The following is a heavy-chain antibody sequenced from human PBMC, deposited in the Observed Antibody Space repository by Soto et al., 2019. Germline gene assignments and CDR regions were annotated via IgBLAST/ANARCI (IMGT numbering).Heavy chain of an antibody. CDR3: AKGGRQWLVTSDFNY. J-gene: IGHJ4*02. D-gene: IGHD6-19*01. CDR1: GFTFSDYA. CDR2: VSHDGRNT. Sequence: VQLVESGGGVVQPGRSLRLSCAASGFTFSDYAMHWVRQAPGKGLEWVAVVSHDGRNTHYADSVKGRFTISRDSSTNTVYLEITSLRAQDTAVYYCAKGGRQWLVTSDFNYWGQGALVTVSS. V-gene: IGHV3-30*18.